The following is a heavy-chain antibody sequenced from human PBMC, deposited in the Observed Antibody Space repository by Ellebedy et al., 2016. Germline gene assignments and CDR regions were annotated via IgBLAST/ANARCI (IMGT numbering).Heavy chain of an antibody. CDR1: GLNFDTFF. Sequence: GESLKISXVVSGLNFDTFFMSWVRQAPGKGLEWVATISGAGYTTFFADSVKGRFTISRDNSKNTLYLQMNNLRVDDTALYYCRQGHYFDQWGQGALVTVSS. V-gene: IGHV3-23*01. CDR3: RQGHYFDQ. CDR2: ISGAGYTT. J-gene: IGHJ4*02.